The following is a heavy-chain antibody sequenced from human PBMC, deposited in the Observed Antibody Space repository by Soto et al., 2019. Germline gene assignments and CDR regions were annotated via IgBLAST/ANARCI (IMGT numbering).Heavy chain of an antibody. V-gene: IGHV4-39*01. J-gene: IGHJ4*02. CDR1: GGSISSSSYY. CDR3: ASVAMVRGVIRSRRYYFDY. CDR2: IYYSGST. D-gene: IGHD3-10*01. Sequence: SETLSLTCTVSGGSISSSSYYWGWIRQPPGKGLEWIGSIYYSGSTYYNPSLKSRVTISVDTSKNQFSLKLSSVTAADTAVYYCASVAMVRGVIRSRRYYFDYWGQGTLVTVSS.